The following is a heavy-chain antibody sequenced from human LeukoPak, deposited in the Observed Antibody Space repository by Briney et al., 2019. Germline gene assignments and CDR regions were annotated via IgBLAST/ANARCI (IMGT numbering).Heavy chain of an antibody. CDR2: IFYSGST. CDR3: ANSVVADPVDYFDY. Sequence: PSETLSLTCTVSSGSISTSNYYWGWVRQPPGKALEWIGNIFYSGSTYYSPSLKSRVTISVVTSKNQFSLKLSSVTAADTAVYYCANSVVADPVDYFDYWGQGTLVTVSS. J-gene: IGHJ4*02. D-gene: IGHD2-15*01. CDR1: SGSISTSNYY. V-gene: IGHV4-39*07.